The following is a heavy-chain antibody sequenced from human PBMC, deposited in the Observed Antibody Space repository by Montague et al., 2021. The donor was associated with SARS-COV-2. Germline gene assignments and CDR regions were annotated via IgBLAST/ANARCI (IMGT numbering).Heavy chain of an antibody. CDR3: ARELRRYGYGGKYGYFDL. Sequence: SETLSLTCAVSGGSISSSHWWSWVRQPPGKGLEWIGEIYHSGSTNYNPSLNSRVTITIDKSKNQFSLKLSSVTAADTAVYYCARELRRYGYGGKYGYFDLWGRGTLVTVSS. D-gene: IGHD3-10*01. J-gene: IGHJ2*01. V-gene: IGHV4-4*02. CDR1: GGSISSSHW. CDR2: IYHSGST.